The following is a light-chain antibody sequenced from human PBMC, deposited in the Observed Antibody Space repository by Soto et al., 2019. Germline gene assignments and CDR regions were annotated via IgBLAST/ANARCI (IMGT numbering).Light chain of an antibody. Sequence: QSALTQSASVSGSPGQSITISCTGTSSDVDGYNYVSWYQQHPGKAPKLMIYEVSNRPSGVSNRFSGSKSGNTASLTISGLQAEDEADYYCSSYTTSSTLEGYVFGTGTKVTVL. CDR3: SSYTTSSTLEGYV. CDR1: SSDVDGYNY. V-gene: IGLV2-14*01. CDR2: EVS. J-gene: IGLJ1*01.